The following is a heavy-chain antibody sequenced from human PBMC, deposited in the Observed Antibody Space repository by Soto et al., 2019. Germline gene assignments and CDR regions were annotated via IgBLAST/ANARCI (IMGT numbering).Heavy chain of an antibody. Sequence: QVQLQESGPGLVKPSETLSLTCTVSGGSISSYYWSWIRQPPGKGLEWIGYIYYSGSTNYNPSLKSRVTISVDTSKNQFSLKLSSVTAADTAVYYCARNYGHAFDIWGHGTMVTVSS. V-gene: IGHV4-59*01. CDR1: GGSISSYY. CDR2: IYYSGST. J-gene: IGHJ3*02. D-gene: IGHD1-7*01. CDR3: ARNYGHAFDI.